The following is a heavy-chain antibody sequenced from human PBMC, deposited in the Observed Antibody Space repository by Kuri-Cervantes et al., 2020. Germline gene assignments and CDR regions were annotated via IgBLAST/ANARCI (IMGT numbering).Heavy chain of an antibody. CDR2: ITNSGGST. Sequence: LSLTCAASGFTFSSYVMSWVRQAPGKGPEWVSGITNSGGSTYYADSVKGRFTISRDNSKNTLYLQMNSLRAEDTAVYYCAKADIAVAEQFDYWGQGTLVTVSS. J-gene: IGHJ4*02. CDR1: GFTFSSYV. V-gene: IGHV3-23*01. CDR3: AKADIAVAEQFDY. D-gene: IGHD6-19*01.